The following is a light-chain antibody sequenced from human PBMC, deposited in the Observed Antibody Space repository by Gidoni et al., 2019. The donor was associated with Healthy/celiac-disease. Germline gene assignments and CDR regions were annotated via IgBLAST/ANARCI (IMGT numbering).Light chain of an antibody. Sequence: DIQMTQSPSSLSASVGDRVTITCRASQSISSYLNWYQQKPGKDPKLLIYATSSLQSGVPSRFSGSGSGTDFTLTISSLQPEDFATYYCQQSYSTPYTFXQXTKLXIK. CDR1: QSISSY. CDR3: QQSYSTPYT. CDR2: ATS. J-gene: IGKJ2*01. V-gene: IGKV1-39*01.